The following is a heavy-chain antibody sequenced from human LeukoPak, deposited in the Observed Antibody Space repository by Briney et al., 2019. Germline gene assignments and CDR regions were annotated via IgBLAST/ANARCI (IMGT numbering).Heavy chain of an antibody. CDR1: GFSFTSFW. V-gene: IGHV5-51*01. CDR3: ARQRNWNSDY. CDR2: IYPGDSDT. J-gene: IGHJ4*02. D-gene: IGHD1-1*01. Sequence: GESLKISCKGSGFSFTSFWIGWVRQIPGKGLEWMGIIYPGDSDTRYSPSFQGQVTLSAAKSISTANLQWSSLKASDTAMYYCARQRNWNSDYWGQGTLVSVCS.